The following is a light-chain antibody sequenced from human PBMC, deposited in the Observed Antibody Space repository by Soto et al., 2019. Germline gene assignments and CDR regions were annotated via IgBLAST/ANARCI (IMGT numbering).Light chain of an antibody. CDR2: DDR. CDR3: QVFYSSIDPYV. Sequence: SYELTQPPSVSVAPGQTARITCGGNNIGSKSVHWYQQKPGQAPILVVYDDRDRPSGIPERFSGSNSGNTATLTISRVEAGDEADYYCQVFYSSIDPYVFGAGTKVTVL. J-gene: IGLJ1*01. CDR1: NIGSKS. V-gene: IGLV3-21*02.